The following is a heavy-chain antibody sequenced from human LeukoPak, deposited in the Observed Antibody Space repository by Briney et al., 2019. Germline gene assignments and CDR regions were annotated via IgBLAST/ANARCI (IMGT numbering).Heavy chain of an antibody. D-gene: IGHD7-27*01. V-gene: IGHV4-34*01. Sequence: PSETLSLTCAVYGGSFSGYYWSWIRQPPGKGLEWIGEINHSGSTNYNPSLKSRGTISVDTSKNQFSLKLSSVTAADTAVYYCARVGSLTGDFLAPFDYWGQGTLVTVSS. CDR3: ARVGSLTGDFLAPFDY. J-gene: IGHJ4*02. CDR2: INHSGST. CDR1: GGSFSGYY.